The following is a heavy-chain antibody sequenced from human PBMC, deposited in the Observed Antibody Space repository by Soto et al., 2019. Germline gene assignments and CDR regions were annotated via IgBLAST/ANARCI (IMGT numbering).Heavy chain of an antibody. CDR1: GFTVSSNY. Sequence: EVQLVESGGGLVQPGGSLRLSCAASGFTVSSNYMSWVRKAPGKGLEWVSIIYSGGSTYYADSVKGSFTISRDNSRNTLYIQMNSLRAEDTAVYYCARAQSGYYPFDYWGRGTLVTVSS. D-gene: IGHD3-22*01. V-gene: IGHV3-66*01. J-gene: IGHJ4*02. CDR2: IYSGGST. CDR3: ARAQSGYYPFDY.